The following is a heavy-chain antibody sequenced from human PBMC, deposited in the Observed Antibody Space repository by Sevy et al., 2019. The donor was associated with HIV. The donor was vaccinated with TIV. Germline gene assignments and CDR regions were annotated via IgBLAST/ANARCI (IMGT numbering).Heavy chain of an antibody. Sequence: SETLSLTCTVSGGSISRGGYYWSWIRQHPGKGLEWIGYISYSGSTSYNPSLKSRHTISVDTSKNQFSLRLTSVIAADTAVYYCARAMGDSWGQGILVTVSS. CDR2: ISYSGST. CDR1: GGSISRGGYY. CDR3: ARAMGDS. V-gene: IGHV4-31*03. J-gene: IGHJ4*02.